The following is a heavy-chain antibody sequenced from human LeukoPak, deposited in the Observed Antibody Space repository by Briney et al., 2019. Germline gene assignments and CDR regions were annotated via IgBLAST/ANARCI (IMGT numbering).Heavy chain of an antibody. V-gene: IGHV1-2*02. J-gene: IGHJ4*02. CDR2: INPNSGGT. D-gene: IGHD6-6*01. Sequence: APVKVSCKASGYTFTGYYMHWVRQAPGQGLEWMGWINPNSGGTNYAQKFQGRVTMTRDTSISTAYMELSRLRSDDTAVYYCARSSIAARHKVVYWGQGTLVTVSS. CDR3: ARSSIAARHKVVY. CDR1: GYTFTGYY.